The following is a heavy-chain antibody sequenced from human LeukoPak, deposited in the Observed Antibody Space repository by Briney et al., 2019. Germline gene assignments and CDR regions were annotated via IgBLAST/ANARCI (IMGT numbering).Heavy chain of an antibody. J-gene: IGHJ4*02. D-gene: IGHD4-17*01. Sequence: ASVKVSCEASGYTFTSYDINWVRQATGQGLEWMGWMNPNSGNTGYAQKFQGRVTMTRNTSISTAYMELSSLRSEDTAVYYCARGRIAHDYGDYIELWGQGTLVTVSS. V-gene: IGHV1-8*01. CDR3: ARGRIAHDYGDYIEL. CDR1: GYTFTSYD. CDR2: MNPNSGNT.